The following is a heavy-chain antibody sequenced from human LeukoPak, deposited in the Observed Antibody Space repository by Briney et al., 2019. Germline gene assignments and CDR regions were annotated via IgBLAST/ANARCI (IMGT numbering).Heavy chain of an antibody. V-gene: IGHV4-59*01. CDR1: GGSISIFY. Sequence: SETLSLTRTVSGGSISIFYWSWIRQSPGKGLEWIGYIYDSVNANYNPSLKSRVTISVDMSRNQFSLKLNSVTAADTAIYYCARDRELGVWGQGTTVTVSS. CDR2: IYDSVNA. CDR3: ARDRELGV. D-gene: IGHD1-26*01. J-gene: IGHJ6*02.